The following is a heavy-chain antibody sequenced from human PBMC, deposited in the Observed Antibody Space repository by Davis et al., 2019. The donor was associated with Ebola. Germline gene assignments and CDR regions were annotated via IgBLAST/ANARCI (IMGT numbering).Heavy chain of an antibody. J-gene: IGHJ1*01. V-gene: IGHV4-34*01. D-gene: IGHD6-6*01. CDR1: GGSFSDYF. Sequence: SQTLSLTCAVYGGSFSDYFWSWIRQSPGKGLEWIGEINHSGSTNYNPSLKSRVTISVDTSKNQFSLKLSSVTAADTAVYYCARSIAARPGYFQHWGQGTLVTVSS. CDR3: ARSIAARPGYFQH. CDR2: INHSGST.